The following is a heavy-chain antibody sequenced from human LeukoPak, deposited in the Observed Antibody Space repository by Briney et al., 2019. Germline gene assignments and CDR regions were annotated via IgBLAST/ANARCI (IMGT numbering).Heavy chain of an antibody. J-gene: IGHJ6*02. Sequence: PSETLSLTCSVSGGSITHYYWSWIRQPPGKGLEWIGYIYYSGSTNYNPSLKSRVTTSVDTSKIRFSLKLSSVTAADTAVYYCARTQRGYNYGYQYYYYGLDVWGQGTTVTVSS. CDR1: GGSITHYY. D-gene: IGHD5-18*01. V-gene: IGHV4-59*01. CDR3: ARTQRGYNYGYQYYYYGLDV. CDR2: IYYSGST.